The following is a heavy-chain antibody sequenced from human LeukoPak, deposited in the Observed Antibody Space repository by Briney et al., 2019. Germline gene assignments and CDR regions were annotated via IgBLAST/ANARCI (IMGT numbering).Heavy chain of an antibody. Sequence: SGTLSLTCAVSGGSISSSNWWSWVRQPPGKGLEWIGEIHHSGSTNYNPSLKSRVTISVDKSKNQFSLKLSSVTAADTAVYYCARAYPEGYCSGGSCSNWFDPWGQGTLVTVSS. CDR2: IHHSGST. CDR1: GGSISSSNW. CDR3: ARAYPEGYCSGGSCSNWFDP. D-gene: IGHD2-15*01. J-gene: IGHJ5*02. V-gene: IGHV4-4*02.